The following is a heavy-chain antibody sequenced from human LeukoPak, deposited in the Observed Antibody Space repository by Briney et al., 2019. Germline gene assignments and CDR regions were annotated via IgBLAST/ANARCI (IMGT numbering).Heavy chain of an antibody. V-gene: IGHV5-51*01. J-gene: IGHJ5*02. D-gene: IGHD2-15*01. CDR1: GYSVNNYW. CDR3: ARQEYCSGASCYTWFDP. CDR2: IYPADSDI. Sequence: GESLKISCKGSGYSVNNYWIAWVRQMPGKGLEWMGIIYPADSDIRYSPSFQGQVTISADKSISTAYLQWNSLKASDTAMYYCARQEYCSGASCYTWFDPWGQGTLVTVSS.